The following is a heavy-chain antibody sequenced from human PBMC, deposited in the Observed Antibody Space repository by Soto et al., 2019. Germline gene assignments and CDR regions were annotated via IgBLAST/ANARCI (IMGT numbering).Heavy chain of an antibody. V-gene: IGHV5-51*01. CDR3: AASIFYYGMDV. Sequence: GESLKISCNGPGYTFTNYWIGWVLQMHGKGQEWLGIIYPGDSDPKYSPSFQGQVTISADKSITTTFLEWSSLKASYTAIYYCAASIFYYGMDVWGQGTTVTVSS. CDR1: GYTFTNYW. J-gene: IGHJ6*02. CDR2: IYPGDSDP.